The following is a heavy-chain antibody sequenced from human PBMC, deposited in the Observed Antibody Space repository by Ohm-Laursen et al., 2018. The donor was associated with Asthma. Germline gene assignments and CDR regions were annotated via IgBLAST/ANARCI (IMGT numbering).Heavy chain of an antibody. J-gene: IGHJ6*02. D-gene: IGHD2-8*02. CDR1: GITFRNAW. CDR3: TTRYCTGGVCPYYYYYGMDV. Sequence: SLRLSCTASGITFRNAWMSWVRQAPGKGLEWVGRIKSKTDGGTTDYAAPVKGRFTISRDDSKNTLYLQMNSLKTEDTAVYYCTTRYCTGGVCPYYYYYGMDVWGQGTTVTVSS. CDR2: IKSKTDGGTT. V-gene: IGHV3-15*01.